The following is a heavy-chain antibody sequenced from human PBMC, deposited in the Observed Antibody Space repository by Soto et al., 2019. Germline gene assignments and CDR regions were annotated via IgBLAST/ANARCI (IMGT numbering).Heavy chain of an antibody. V-gene: IGHV3-30*01. CDR2: ISYDGSNK. J-gene: IGHJ6*02. CDR1: GFTFSSYA. Sequence: PGGSLRLSCAASGFTFSSYAMHWVRQAPGKGLEWVAVISYDGSNKYYADSVKGRFTISRDNSKNTLYLQMNSLRAEDTAVYYCARGTDCSSTSCYAVEDGMDVWGQGTTVTVSS. D-gene: IGHD2-2*01. CDR3: ARGTDCSSTSCYAVEDGMDV.